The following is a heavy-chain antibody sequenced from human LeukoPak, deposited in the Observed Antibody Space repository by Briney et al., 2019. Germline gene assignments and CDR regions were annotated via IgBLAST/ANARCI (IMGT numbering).Heavy chain of an antibody. J-gene: IGHJ3*02. CDR2: IYSGGST. CDR3: ASNVVVTAIAFDI. Sequence: GGSLRLSCAASGFTVSSNYMTWVRQAPGKGLEWVSVIYSGGSTYYADSVKGRFTISRDNSKNTLYLQMNSLRAEDTAVYYCASNVVVTAIAFDIWGQGTMVTVSS. V-gene: IGHV3-53*01. CDR1: GFTVSSNY. D-gene: IGHD2-21*02.